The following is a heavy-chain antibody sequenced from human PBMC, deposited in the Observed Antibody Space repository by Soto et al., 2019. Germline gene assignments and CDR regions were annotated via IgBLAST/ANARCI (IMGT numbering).Heavy chain of an antibody. V-gene: IGHV3-7*01. CDR2: IKYDGSEE. CDR1: GFSFSSVW. J-gene: IGHJ4*02. CDR3: VTDLNWQGH. Sequence: LRLSCVVSGFSFSSVWMTWVRQAPGKGLECVANIKYDGSEEYYVDSVKGRFTISRDNAKNSLYLQMNSLRDEDSAVYYCVTDLNWQGHWGQGTLVTVSS.